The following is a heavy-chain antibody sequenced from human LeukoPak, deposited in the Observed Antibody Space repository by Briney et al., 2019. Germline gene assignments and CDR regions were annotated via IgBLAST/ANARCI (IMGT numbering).Heavy chain of an antibody. J-gene: IGHJ5*02. D-gene: IGHD3-3*01. CDR1: GYTFTGYY. CDR2: INPNSGGT. V-gene: IGHV1-2*02. CDR3: ARGGYDFWSGYSLIWFDP. Sequence: ASVKVSCKASGYTFTGYYMHWVRQAPGQGLEWMGWINPNSGGTNYAQKFQGRVTMTRDTSISTAYMELSRLRSDDTAVYYCARGGYDFWSGYSLIWFDPWGQGTLVTVSS.